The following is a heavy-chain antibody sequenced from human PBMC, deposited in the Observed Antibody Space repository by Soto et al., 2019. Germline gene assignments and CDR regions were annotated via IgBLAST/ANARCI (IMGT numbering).Heavy chain of an antibody. Sequence: PGRSLTPSCPASGFTSSSYATGCVRQAPGKGLEWVAAISGSGGSTYYADSVKGRFTISRDNSKNTLYLQMNSLRAEDTAVYYCAKEGPITMVRGVTYYYYYGMDVWGQGTTVTVSS. CDR2: ISGSGGST. J-gene: IGHJ6*02. CDR1: GFTSSSYA. CDR3: AKEGPITMVRGVTYYYYYGMDV. V-gene: IGHV3-23*01. D-gene: IGHD3-10*01.